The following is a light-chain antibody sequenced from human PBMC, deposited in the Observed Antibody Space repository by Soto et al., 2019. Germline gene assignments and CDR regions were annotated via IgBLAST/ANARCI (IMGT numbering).Light chain of an antibody. CDR3: AAWDDGLLWV. CDR2: SNN. V-gene: IGLV1-44*01. Sequence: QSVLTQPPSASGTPGQRVTISCSGGSSNIGDNTVNWYQQLPGTAPKLLIYSNNQRPSGVPDRFSGSKSGTSASLAISGLQSEDEADYYCAAWDDGLLWVFGGGTKLTVL. CDR1: SSNIGDNT. J-gene: IGLJ3*02.